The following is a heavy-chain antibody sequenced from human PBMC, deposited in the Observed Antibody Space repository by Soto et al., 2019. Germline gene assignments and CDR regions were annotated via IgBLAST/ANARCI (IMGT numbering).Heavy chain of an antibody. Sequence: SETLSLTCSVSGGSISSTSYYWGWIRQPPGKGLEWIGSIYYSGSIYHNPSLKSRVSTSVDTSKNQFSLKLNSVTAADTALYYCAWGYDENPSTGGQFYYYGMDVWGKGTTVTVSS. D-gene: IGHD3-22*01. J-gene: IGHJ6*04. CDR1: GGSISSTSYY. CDR2: IYYSGSI. V-gene: IGHV4-39*01. CDR3: AWGYDENPSTGGQFYYYGMDV.